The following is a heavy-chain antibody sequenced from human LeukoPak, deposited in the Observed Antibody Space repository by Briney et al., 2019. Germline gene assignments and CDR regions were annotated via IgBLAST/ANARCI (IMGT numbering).Heavy chain of an antibody. Sequence: PSETLSLTCTVSGGSISYYYWSWIRQPPGKGLEWIGYIFYSGTTNYNPSLKSRVTISVDTSKNQFSLRLSSVTAADTAVYYCARVSPTYSGYDRRAVKWFDPWGQGTLVTVSS. J-gene: IGHJ5*02. V-gene: IGHV4-59*01. CDR2: IFYSGTT. CDR3: ARVSPTYSGYDRRAVKWFDP. D-gene: IGHD5-12*01. CDR1: GGSISYYY.